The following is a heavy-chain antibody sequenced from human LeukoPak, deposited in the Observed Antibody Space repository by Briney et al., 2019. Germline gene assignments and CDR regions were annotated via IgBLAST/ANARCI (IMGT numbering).Heavy chain of an antibody. D-gene: IGHD2-2*01. CDR2: INHSGST. CDR3: ARGVPIVVVPAAVVVAATSVLSVMDV. V-gene: IGHV4-34*01. Sequence: SETLSLTCAVYGGSFSGYYWSWIRQPRGKGREWIGEINHSGSTNYNPSVKSRGTISVDTSKNQFYLRLSSVTAADTAVYYCARGVPIVVVPAAVVVAATSVLSVMDVWGQGTTVTVSS. J-gene: IGHJ6*02. CDR1: GGSFSGYY.